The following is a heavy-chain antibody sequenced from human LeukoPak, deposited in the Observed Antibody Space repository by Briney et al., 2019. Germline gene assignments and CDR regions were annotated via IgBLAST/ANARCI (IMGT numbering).Heavy chain of an antibody. CDR1: GSSFSSYT. J-gene: IGHJ4*02. D-gene: IGHD6-19*01. CDR2: MIPIHNMI. Sequence: ASVKVSCKVSGSSFSSYTISWVRQAPRQGLESMGRMIPIHNMINYAQNFQDRVTITADKSTSTAYMELSSLRSEDTAIYYCARGAVAGLEGVDYWGQGTLVTVSS. CDR3: ARGAVAGLEGVDY. V-gene: IGHV1-69*02.